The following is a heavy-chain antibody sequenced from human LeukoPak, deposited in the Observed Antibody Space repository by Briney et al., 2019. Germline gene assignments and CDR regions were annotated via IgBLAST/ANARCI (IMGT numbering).Heavy chain of an antibody. CDR1: GFTFSSYA. D-gene: IGHD3-16*01. CDR3: ARDLMITFGGVVGY. CDR2: ISGSGGST. V-gene: IGHV3-23*01. Sequence: GGSLRLSCAASGFTFSSYAMSWVRQAPGKGLEWVSAISGSGGSTYYADSVKGRFTISRDNAKNSLYLQMNSLRAEDTAVYYCARDLMITFGGVVGYWGQGTLVTVSS. J-gene: IGHJ4*02.